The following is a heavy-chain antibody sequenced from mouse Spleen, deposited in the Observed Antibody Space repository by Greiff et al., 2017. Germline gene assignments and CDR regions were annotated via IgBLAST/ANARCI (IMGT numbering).Heavy chain of an antibody. Sequence: QVQLKESGAELARPGASVKLSCKASGYTFTSYGISWVKQRTGQGLEWIGEIYPRSGNTYYNEKFKGKATLTADKSSSTAYMELRSLTSEDSAVYFCAKDDYPYYCDYWGQGTTLTVSS. D-gene: IGHD2-4*01. CDR2: IYPRSGNT. J-gene: IGHJ2*01. CDR3: AKDDYPYYCDY. CDR1: GYTFTSYG. V-gene: IGHV1-81*01.